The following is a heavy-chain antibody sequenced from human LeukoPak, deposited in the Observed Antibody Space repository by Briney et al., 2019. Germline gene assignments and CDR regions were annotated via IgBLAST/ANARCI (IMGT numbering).Heavy chain of an antibody. CDR3: ARDSISGYRSLAFDI. V-gene: IGHV4-30-2*01. J-gene: IGHJ3*02. CDR2: IYHSGST. CDR1: GGSISSGGYS. D-gene: IGHD3-16*02. Sequence: SQTLSLTCAVSGGSISSGGYSWSWIRQPPGKGLEWIGYIYHSGSTYYNPSLKSRVTISVDRSKNQFSLKLSSVTAADTAVYYCARDSISGYRSLAFDIWGQGTMVTVSS.